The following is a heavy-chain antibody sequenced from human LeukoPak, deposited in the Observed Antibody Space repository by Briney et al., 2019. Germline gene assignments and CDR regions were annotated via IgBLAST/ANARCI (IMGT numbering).Heavy chain of an antibody. V-gene: IGHV1-2*02. CDR2: INPNSGGT. J-gene: IGHJ4*02. Sequence: ASVKVSCKASGYTFTGYYMHWVRQAPGQGLERMGWINPNSGGTNYAQKFQGRVTVTRDTSISTAYMELSRLRSDDTAVYYCARGVYYGSGSYSDYWGQGTLVTVSS. CDR3: ARGVYYGSGSYSDY. D-gene: IGHD3-10*01. CDR1: GYTFTGYY.